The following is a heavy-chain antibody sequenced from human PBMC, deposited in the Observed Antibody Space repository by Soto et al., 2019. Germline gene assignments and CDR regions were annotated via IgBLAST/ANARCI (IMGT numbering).Heavy chain of an antibody. V-gene: IGHV4-59*08. CDR1: GGSISSYY. J-gene: IGHJ4*02. Sequence: NPSETLSLTCTVSGGSISSYYWSWIRQPPGKGLEWIGYIYYSGSTNYNPSLKSRVTISVDTSKNQFSLKLSSVTAADTAVYYCARLTRSSSYHHYNFFDYWGQGTLVTVSS. CDR2: IYYSGST. CDR3: ARLTRSSSYHHYNFFDY. D-gene: IGHD2-15*01.